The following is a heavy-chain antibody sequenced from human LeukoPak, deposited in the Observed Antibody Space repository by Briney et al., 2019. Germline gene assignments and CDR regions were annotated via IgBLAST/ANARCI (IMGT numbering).Heavy chain of an antibody. CDR1: GFTFSSYG. CDR3: AKDSSYGCDY. V-gene: IGHV3-30*18. CDR2: ISYDGSNK. J-gene: IGHJ4*02. Sequence: GRSLRPSCAASGFTFSSYGMHWVRQAPGKGLEWVAVISYDGSNKYYADSVKGRFTISRDNSKNTLYLQMNSLRAEDTAVYYCAKDSSYGCDYWGQGTLVTVSS. D-gene: IGHD5-18*01.